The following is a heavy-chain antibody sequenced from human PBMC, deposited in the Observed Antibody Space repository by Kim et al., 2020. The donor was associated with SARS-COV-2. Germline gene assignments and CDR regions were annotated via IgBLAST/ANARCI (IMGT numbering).Heavy chain of an antibody. Sequence: GGSLRLSCAASGFTFSNYWMHWVRQAPGKGLVWVSRINGDGSSTSYADSVKGRFTISRDNAKNTLYLQMNSLRAEDTAVYYCARRAYPRGWWYFDYWGQG. CDR3: ARRAYPRGWWYFDY. CDR1: GFTFSNYW. J-gene: IGHJ4*02. CDR2: INGDGSST. D-gene: IGHD6-19*01. V-gene: IGHV3-74*01.